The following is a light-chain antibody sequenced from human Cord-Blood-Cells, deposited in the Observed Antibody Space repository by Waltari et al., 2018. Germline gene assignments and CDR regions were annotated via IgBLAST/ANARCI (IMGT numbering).Light chain of an antibody. CDR2: GNS. CDR3: QSYDSSLSGYV. V-gene: IGLV1-40*01. Sequence: QSVLTQPPSVSGAPGQRVTISCTGSSSNIGAGYDVHWYQQLPATAPKLLIYGNSNLPSGVPDRFSGSKSGTSASLAITGLQAEDEADYYCQSYDSSLSGYVFGTGTKVTVL. J-gene: IGLJ1*01. CDR1: SSNIGAGYD.